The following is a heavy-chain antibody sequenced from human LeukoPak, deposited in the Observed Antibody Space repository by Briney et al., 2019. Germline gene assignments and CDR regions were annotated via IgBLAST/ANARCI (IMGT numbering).Heavy chain of an antibody. Sequence: SETLSLTCTVSGGSVSSGTYYWSWIRQPPGKGLEWIGYIYYSGSTNYNPSLKSRVTISVDTSKNQFSLKLSSATAADTAVYYCARDRVRGNSNPFFDYWGQGTLVTVSS. D-gene: IGHD4-11*01. CDR2: IYYSGST. J-gene: IGHJ4*02. V-gene: IGHV4-61*01. CDR1: GGSVSSGTYY. CDR3: ARDRVRGNSNPFFDY.